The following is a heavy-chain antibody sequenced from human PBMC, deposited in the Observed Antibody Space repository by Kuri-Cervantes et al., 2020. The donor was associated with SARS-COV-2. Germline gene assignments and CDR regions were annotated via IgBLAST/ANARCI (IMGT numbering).Heavy chain of an antibody. CDR1: DDSMSNGDYH. J-gene: IGHJ6*03. CDR3: ARDLPSDYTYYYYYMDA. CDR2: IYHSGST. V-gene: IGHV4-30-2*01. Sequence: LRLSCTVSDDSMSNGDYHWSWIRQPPGKGLEWIGYIYHSGSTHYNPSLKSRVTMSLDRSKNQFSLKLSSLTAADTAVYYCARDLPSDYTYYYYYMDAWGKGTTVTVSS. D-gene: IGHD4/OR15-4a*01.